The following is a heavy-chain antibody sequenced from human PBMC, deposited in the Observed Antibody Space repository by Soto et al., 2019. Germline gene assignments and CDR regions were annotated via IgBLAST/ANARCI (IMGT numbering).Heavy chain of an antibody. CDR1: GVSISTYY. Sequence: PSETLSLTCTVSGVSISTYYWSWIRQPPGEGLEWIGYIYYDGSTSYNPSLRSRVTISVDTSKNQFSLILSSVTSADTAVYYCARDQLSSGLYVWFDPWGQGTLVTVSS. CDR3: ARDQLSSGLYVWFDP. CDR2: IYYDGST. J-gene: IGHJ5*02. D-gene: IGHD6-25*01. V-gene: IGHV4-59*01.